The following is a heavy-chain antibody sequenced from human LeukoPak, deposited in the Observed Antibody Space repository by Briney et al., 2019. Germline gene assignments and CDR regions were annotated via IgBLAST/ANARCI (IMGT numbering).Heavy chain of an antibody. CDR3: ARGGYYYYYMDV. J-gene: IGHJ6*03. Sequence: GGSLRLFCAASGFTLSSYDMHWVRQATGKGLELVSAIGTAGDTYYPGSVKGRITICRENVKNSLYLQMNSLRAGDTAVYYCARGGYYYYYMDVWGKGTTVTVSS. V-gene: IGHV3-13*01. CDR1: GFTLSSYD. CDR2: IGTAGDT.